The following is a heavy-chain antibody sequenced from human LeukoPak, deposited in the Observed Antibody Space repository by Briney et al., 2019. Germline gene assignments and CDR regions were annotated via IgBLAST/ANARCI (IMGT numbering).Heavy chain of an antibody. Sequence: SETLSLTYAVAAYSISSGYYWSWIRQPPGKGLAWIGTIYGSGSNYYNPSLKSPVTISVDTTKNHFSLSLSSVTAADTAVYYCARVRSQCAGTNCSPYFFDSWEQGTVVTVSS. J-gene: IGHJ4*02. D-gene: IGHD6-13*01. V-gene: IGHV4-38-2*01. CDR2: IYGSGSN. CDR3: ARVRSQCAGTNCSPYFFDS. CDR1: AYSISSGYY.